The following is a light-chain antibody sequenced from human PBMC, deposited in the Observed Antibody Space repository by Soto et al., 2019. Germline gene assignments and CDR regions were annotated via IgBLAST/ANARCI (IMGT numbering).Light chain of an antibody. V-gene: IGLV1-47*01. CDR1: RSNIGSNY. CDR2: RNN. J-gene: IGLJ1*01. CDR3: AAWDDSLSKV. Sequence: QSVLTQPPPSSGTPGLTGTIPCSGSRSNIGSNYVYWYQQLPGTAPKLLIYRNNQRPSGVPDRFSGSKSGTSASLAISGLRSEDEADYYCAAWDDSLSKVFGTGTKVTV.